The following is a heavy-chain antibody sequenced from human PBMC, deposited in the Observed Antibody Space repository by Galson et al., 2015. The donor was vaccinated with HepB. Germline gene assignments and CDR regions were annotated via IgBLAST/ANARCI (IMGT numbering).Heavy chain of an antibody. Sequence: SLRLSCAASGFTFSDYYMSWVRQAPGKGLVWVSYIRTRSSYADYADSVKGRFTISRDNAKNSLYLQMNSLRAEDTAVYYCARHRAAGHGDSGHFAFWGQGSLVTVSS. CDR3: ARHRAAGHGDSGHFAF. CDR1: GFTFSDYY. V-gene: IGHV3-11*06. CDR2: IRTRSSYA. J-gene: IGHJ4*02. D-gene: IGHD4-17*01.